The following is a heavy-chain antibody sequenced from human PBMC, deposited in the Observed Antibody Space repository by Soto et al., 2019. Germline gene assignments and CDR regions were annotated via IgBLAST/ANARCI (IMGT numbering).Heavy chain of an antibody. CDR3: ARGVGFGYYYYHMDL. J-gene: IGHJ6*02. Sequence: SETLSLSWTVSDGSISSYYVSWIRQPPGKGLEWIGYIYYSGSTNYIPSVESRVTISIDTSKNQFSLKLTSVTAADTAVYYCARGVGFGYYYYHMDLWGQGTTDTVSS. CDR1: DGSISSYY. D-gene: IGHD3-10*01. V-gene: IGHV4-59*01. CDR2: IYYSGST.